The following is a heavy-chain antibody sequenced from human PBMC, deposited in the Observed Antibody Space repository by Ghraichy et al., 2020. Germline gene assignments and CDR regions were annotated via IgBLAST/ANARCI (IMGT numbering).Heavy chain of an antibody. D-gene: IGHD4-11*01. CDR2: IYYSGST. CDR3: ARAVTDDYSNFFFSYYYGMDV. V-gene: IGHV4-30-4*01. Sequence: SETLSLTCTVSGGSISSGDYYWSWIRQPPGKGLEWIGYIYYSGSTYYNPSLKSRVTISVDTSKNQFSLKLNSVTAADTAVYYCARAVTDDYSNFFFSYYYGMDVWGQGTTVTVSS. J-gene: IGHJ6*02. CDR1: GGSISSGDYY.